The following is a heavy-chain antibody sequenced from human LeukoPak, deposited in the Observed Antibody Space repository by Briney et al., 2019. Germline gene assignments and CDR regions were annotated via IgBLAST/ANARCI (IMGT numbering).Heavy chain of an antibody. D-gene: IGHD6-13*01. CDR2: IIPIFGTA. CDR3: ASGEQHPYYYYGMDV. CDR1: GYTFTGYY. V-gene: IGHV1-69*13. J-gene: IGHJ6*02. Sequence: GASVKVSCKASGYTFTGYYMHWVRQAPGQGLEWMGGIIPIFGTANYAQKFQGRVTITADESTSTAYMELSSPRSEDKAVYYCASGEQHPYYYYGMDVWGQGTTVTVSS.